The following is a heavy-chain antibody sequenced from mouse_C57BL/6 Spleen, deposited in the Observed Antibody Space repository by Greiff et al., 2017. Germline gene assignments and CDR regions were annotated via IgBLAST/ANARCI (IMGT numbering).Heavy chain of an antibody. Sequence: QVQLQQPGAELVKPGASVKMSCKASGYTFTSYWITWVKQRPGQGLEWIGDIYPGSGCTNYNEKFKSKATLTVDTSSSTAYMQLSSLTSEDSAVYYCAREGLLWLRRYAMDYWGQGTSVTVSS. D-gene: IGHD2-2*01. CDR2: IYPGSGCT. J-gene: IGHJ4*01. V-gene: IGHV1-55*01. CDR3: AREGLLWLRRYAMDY. CDR1: GYTFTSYW.